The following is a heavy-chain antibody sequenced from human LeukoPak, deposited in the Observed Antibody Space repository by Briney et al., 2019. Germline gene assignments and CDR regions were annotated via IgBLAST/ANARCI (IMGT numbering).Heavy chain of an antibody. CDR2: IKQDESVK. Sequence: QPGGSLRLSCAASGFSFSTSWMSWVRQVPGKGLEWVAHIKQDESVKYSVDSVKGRFTISRDNAKNSLYLQMNNLRAEDTAVYYCARTYYYDTSGYYYATGAHFDYWGQGTLVTVSS. V-gene: IGHV3-7*01. CDR1: GFSFSTSW. CDR3: ARTYYYDTSGYYYATGAHFDY. D-gene: IGHD3-22*01. J-gene: IGHJ4*02.